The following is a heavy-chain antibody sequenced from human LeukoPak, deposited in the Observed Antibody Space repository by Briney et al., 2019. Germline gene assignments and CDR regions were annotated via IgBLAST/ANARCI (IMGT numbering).Heavy chain of an antibody. Sequence: GASVKVSCKASGYTFTGYYMHWVRQAPGQGLEWMGWISAYNGNTNYAQKLQGRVTMTTDTSTSTAYMELRSLRSDDTAVYYCARVPTTVTPIRRWFDPWGQGTLVTVSS. CDR2: ISAYNGNT. CDR3: ARVPTTVTPIRRWFDP. V-gene: IGHV1-18*04. J-gene: IGHJ5*02. CDR1: GYTFTGYY. D-gene: IGHD4-17*01.